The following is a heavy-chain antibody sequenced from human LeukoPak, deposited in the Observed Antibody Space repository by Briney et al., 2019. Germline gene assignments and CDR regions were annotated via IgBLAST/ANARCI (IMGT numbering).Heavy chain of an antibody. Sequence: PGGSLRLSCAVSGFSVSSYGMSWVRQAPGKGLEWVSAISGSGGSTYYADSVKGRFTISRDNSKNTLYLQMNSLRAEDTAVYYCAKARGDFWSGYQGGFDYWGQGTLVTVSS. D-gene: IGHD3-3*01. CDR1: GFSVSSYG. J-gene: IGHJ4*02. V-gene: IGHV3-23*01. CDR3: AKARGDFWSGYQGGFDY. CDR2: ISGSGGST.